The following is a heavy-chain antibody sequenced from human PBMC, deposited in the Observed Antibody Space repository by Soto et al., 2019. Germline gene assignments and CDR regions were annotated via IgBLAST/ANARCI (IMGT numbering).Heavy chain of an antibody. CDR2: IYYSGST. Sequence: SETLSLTCTVSGGSISSSSYYWGWIRQPPGKGLEWIGSIYYSGSTYYNPSLKSRVTISVDTSRNQFSLKLSHVTAADTAVYYCARSRLGIAAADFFDYWGQATLVTVSS. J-gene: IGHJ4*02. D-gene: IGHD6-13*01. CDR3: ARSRLGIAAADFFDY. CDR1: GGSISSSSYY. V-gene: IGHV4-39*01.